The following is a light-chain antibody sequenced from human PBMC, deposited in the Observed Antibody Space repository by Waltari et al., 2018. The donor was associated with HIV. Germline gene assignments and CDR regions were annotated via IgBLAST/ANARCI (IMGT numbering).Light chain of an antibody. Sequence: DIVMTQSPDSLAVSLGERATINCKSSQNILYSSNNKNYLAWYQQKPGQPPKLLIYWASVRESGVPERFSGSGSGTDFTLTISSLQAEDVAVYYCQQYYGDIWTFGQGTKVEIK. J-gene: IGKJ1*01. CDR3: QQYYGDIWT. CDR1: QNILYSSNNKNY. V-gene: IGKV4-1*01. CDR2: WAS.